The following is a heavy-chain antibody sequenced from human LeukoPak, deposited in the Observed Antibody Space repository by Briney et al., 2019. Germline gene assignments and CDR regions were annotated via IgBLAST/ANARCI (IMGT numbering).Heavy chain of an antibody. D-gene: IGHD3-9*01. J-gene: IGHJ5*02. Sequence: SETLSLTCTVSGYSISSGYYWGWIRQPPGKGLEWIGSIYHSGGTYYNPSLKSRVTISLDTSKNQFSLKLSSVTAADTAVYYCARALYDILTGFCFDPWGQGTLVTVSS. CDR3: ARALYDILTGFCFDP. CDR1: GYSISSGYY. CDR2: IYHSGGT. V-gene: IGHV4-38-2*02.